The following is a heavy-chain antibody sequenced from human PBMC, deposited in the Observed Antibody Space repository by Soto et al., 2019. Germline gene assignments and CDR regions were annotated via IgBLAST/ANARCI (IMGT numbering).Heavy chain of an antibody. Sequence: QVQLQQWGAGLLKPSEILSLTCAVYGGSFSGYYWTWILQPPGTGLEWIGEINHSGSTNYNPSLKSRVTISVDTSKNQFSLKLTSVTAADTAVYYCARDKITGLFDYWGQGTLVTVSS. J-gene: IGHJ4*02. D-gene: IGHD2-8*02. CDR3: ARDKITGLFDY. CDR1: GGSFSGYY. CDR2: INHSGST. V-gene: IGHV4-34*01.